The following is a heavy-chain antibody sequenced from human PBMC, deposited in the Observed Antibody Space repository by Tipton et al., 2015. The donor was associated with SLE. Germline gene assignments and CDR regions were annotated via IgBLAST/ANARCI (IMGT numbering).Heavy chain of an antibody. J-gene: IGHJ3*02. V-gene: IGHV4-59*11. CDR1: GGSISSHY. CDR3: ARGPSHTHIVVVPAAYPRGAFDI. D-gene: IGHD2-2*01. CDR2: IYHSGST. Sequence: TLSLTCTVSGGSISSHYWSWIRQPPGKGLEWIGSIYHSGSTYYNPSLKSRVTISVDTSKNQFSLKLSSVTAADTAVYYCARGPSHTHIVVVPAAYPRGAFDIWGQGTMVTVSS.